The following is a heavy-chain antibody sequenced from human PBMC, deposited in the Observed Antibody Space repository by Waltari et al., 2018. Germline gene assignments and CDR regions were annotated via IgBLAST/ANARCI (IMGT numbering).Heavy chain of an antibody. V-gene: IGHV4-59*02. D-gene: IGHD6-25*01. Sequence: QVQLQESGPGLLKPSETLSLTCTVSGGSVSGFSWTWIRQPPGKGLEWIAYCSHKETTNHNPSLKSRVTISVDTSRNHISLRLTSVTAADTAVYFCARDKNWDVSGPGAIEFWGQGALVTVSS. J-gene: IGHJ4*02. CDR1: GGSVSGFS. CDR3: ARDKNWDVSGPGAIEF. CDR2: CSHKETT.